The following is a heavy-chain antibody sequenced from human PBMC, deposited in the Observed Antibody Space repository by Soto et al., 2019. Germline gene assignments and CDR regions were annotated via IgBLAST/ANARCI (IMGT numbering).Heavy chain of an antibody. V-gene: IGHV1-8*01. CDR1: GYTFTSYD. J-gene: IGHJ6*02. Sequence: QVQLVQSGAEVKKPGASVKVSCKASGYTFTSYDINWVRQAIGQGLEWMGWMNPNSGNTGYAQKFRGRVTMTRNTSISTAYMELSSLRSEDTAVYYCARAREYYYGMDVWGQGTTVTVSS. CDR2: MNPNSGNT. CDR3: ARAREYYYGMDV.